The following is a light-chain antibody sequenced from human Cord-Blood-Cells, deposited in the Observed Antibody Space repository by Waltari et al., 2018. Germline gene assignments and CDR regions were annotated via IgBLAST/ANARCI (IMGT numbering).Light chain of an antibody. CDR1: QSVSSN. CDR2: GAS. CDR3: QQYNNWPPYT. V-gene: IGKV3-15*01. Sequence: EIVMTQSQATLSVSPGERATLSCRASQSVSSNLAWYQQKPGQAPRLLIYGASTRAAGIPARFSGSGSVTEFTLTISSLQSEDFAVYYCQQYNNWPPYTFGQGTKLEIK. J-gene: IGKJ2*01.